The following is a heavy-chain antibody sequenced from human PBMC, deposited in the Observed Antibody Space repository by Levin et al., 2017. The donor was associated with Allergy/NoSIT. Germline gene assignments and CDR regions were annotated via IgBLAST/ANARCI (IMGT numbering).Heavy chain of an antibody. CDR1: GFTFSSYS. CDR3: AGDRDYGDYGLPNDY. D-gene: IGHD4-17*01. J-gene: IGHJ4*02. Sequence: GGSLRLSCAASGFTFSSYSMNWVRQAPGKGLEWVSSISSSSSYIYYADSVKGRFTISRDNAKNSLYLQMNSLSAEDTAVYYCAGDRDYGDYGLPNDYWGQGTLVTVSS. V-gene: IGHV3-21*01. CDR2: ISSSSSYI.